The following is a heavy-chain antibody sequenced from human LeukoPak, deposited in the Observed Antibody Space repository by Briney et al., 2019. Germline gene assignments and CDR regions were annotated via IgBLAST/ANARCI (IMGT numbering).Heavy chain of an antibody. Sequence: ASVKVSCKASGYTFTSYYMHWVRQATVQGLEWMGWMNPNSGNTGLAQKLQGRVTLTRDTSLSTAYMELSNLRSDDTAVYYCARDEVVAAPNYFGMVVWGQGTTVSVSS. CDR2: MNPNSGNT. CDR3: ARDEVVAAPNYFGMVV. D-gene: IGHD2-15*01. J-gene: IGHJ6*02. CDR1: GYTFTSYY. V-gene: IGHV1-8*02.